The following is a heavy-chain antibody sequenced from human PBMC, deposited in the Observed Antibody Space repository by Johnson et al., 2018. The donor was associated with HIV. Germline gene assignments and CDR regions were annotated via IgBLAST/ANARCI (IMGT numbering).Heavy chain of an antibody. CDR2: INWNGVST. Sequence: EVLLLESGGGVLRRGGSLRLSCEGFGFIFDDYDLSWVRQAPGKGLEWVSGINWNGVSTAYADSVKGRCTISRDNGKNSLYLQMNSLRGEDTALYYCARRDSGSLSFDIWGQGTMVTVSS. CDR1: GFIFDDYD. J-gene: IGHJ3*02. D-gene: IGHD1-26*01. V-gene: IGHV3-20*04. CDR3: ARRDSGSLSFDI.